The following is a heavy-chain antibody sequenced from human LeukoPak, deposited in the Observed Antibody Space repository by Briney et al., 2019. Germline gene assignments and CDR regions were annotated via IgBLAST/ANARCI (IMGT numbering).Heavy chain of an antibody. D-gene: IGHD3-3*01. V-gene: IGHV3-21*04. Sequence: GGSLRLSCAASGFTFSTYSMNWVRQAPGKGLEWVSSISSGSSFIYYADSVKGRFTISRDNAKNTPYLQMNSLRAEDTAVYYCARDRVVDGDVIDYWGQGTLVTVSS. CDR1: GFTFSTYS. CDR3: ARDRVVDGDVIDY. J-gene: IGHJ4*02. CDR2: ISSGSSFI.